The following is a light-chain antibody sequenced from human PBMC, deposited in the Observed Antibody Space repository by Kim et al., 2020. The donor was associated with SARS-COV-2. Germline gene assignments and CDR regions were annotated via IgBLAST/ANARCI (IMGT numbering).Light chain of an antibody. CDR2: GAS. CDR3: QQYNSHPIT. J-gene: IGKJ5*01. V-gene: IGKV1-16*01. Sequence: IQMTQSPSSLSASLGDSVTITCRASQGISQNVAWFQQKPGQAPKSLIYGASALQGGAPSRFRGAGSGRDFSLTINSLQADDFAIYFCQQYNSHPITFGRGTRLEIK. CDR1: QGISQN.